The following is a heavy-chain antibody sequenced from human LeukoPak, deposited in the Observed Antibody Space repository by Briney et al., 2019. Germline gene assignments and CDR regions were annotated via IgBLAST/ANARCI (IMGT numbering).Heavy chain of an antibody. D-gene: IGHD6-13*01. CDR1: GGSIRSYY. V-gene: IGHV4-59*08. J-gene: IGHJ4*02. Sequence: SETLSLTRTVSGGSIRSYYWSWIRQLPGKRLEWIGYIHYTGSTNYNPSLKSRVTISVDTSKNQFSLQLSSVTATDTAVYFCARHSSSWYPDCWGQGTLVTVSS. CDR3: ARHSSSWYPDC. CDR2: IHYTGST.